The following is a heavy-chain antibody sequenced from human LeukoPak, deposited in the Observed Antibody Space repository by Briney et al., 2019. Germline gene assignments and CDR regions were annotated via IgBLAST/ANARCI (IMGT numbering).Heavy chain of an antibody. J-gene: IGHJ4*02. D-gene: IGHD5-18*01. V-gene: IGHV4-61*08. CDR3: ARRGYSYGDDY. CDR2: IYYSGST. CDR1: GGSISSGGYY. Sequence: PSETLSLTCTVSGGSISSGGYYWSWIRQHPGKGLEWIGYIYYSGSTNYNPSLKSRVTISVDTSKNQFSLKLSSVTAADTAVYYCARRGYSYGDDYWGQGTLVTVSS.